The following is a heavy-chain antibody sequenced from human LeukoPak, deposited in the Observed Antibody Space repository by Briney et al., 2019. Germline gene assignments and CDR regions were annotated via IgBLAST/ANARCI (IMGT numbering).Heavy chain of an antibody. V-gene: IGHV4-59*01. CDR3: ARGYGRRQWLVGY. J-gene: IGHJ4*02. CDR1: GDSISTFY. CDR2: IFDGGNT. D-gene: IGHD6-19*01. Sequence: PSETLSLTCTVSGDSISTFYWSWIRQPPGKGLEWIGYIFDGGNTNYNPSLKSRVTISVDTSKNQFSLNLTSVTAADTAVYYCARGYGRRQWLVGYWGQGTLVTVSS.